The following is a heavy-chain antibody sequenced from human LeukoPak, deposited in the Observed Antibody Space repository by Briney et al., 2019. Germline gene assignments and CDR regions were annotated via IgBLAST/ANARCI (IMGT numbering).Heavy chain of an antibody. CDR1: GFTFSSYE. V-gene: IGHV3-48*03. D-gene: IGHD5-18*01. CDR2: ISSSGSTI. J-gene: IGHJ4*02. CDR3: ARLFVDTAMVYFDY. Sequence: GGSLRLSCAASGFTFSSYEMNWVRQAPGKGLEWVSYISSSGSTIYYADSVKGRFTISRDNAKNSLYLQMNSLRDEDAAVYYCARLFVDTAMVYFDYWGQGTLVTVSS.